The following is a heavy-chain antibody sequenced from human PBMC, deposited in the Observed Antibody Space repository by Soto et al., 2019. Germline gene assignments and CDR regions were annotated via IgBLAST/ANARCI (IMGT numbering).Heavy chain of an antibody. CDR3: ARASWLQQLEY. V-gene: IGHV4-30-4*01. CDR1: GGSISSGDYY. J-gene: IGHJ4*02. CDR2: ISSSGTT. Sequence: QVQLQESGPGLLKPSQTLSLTCTVSGGSISSGDYYWSWIRQPPGKGLEWSVYISSSGTTYYIPSLKSRVTIAADTSQNQFSLRLSSVTAADTAVYVCARASWLQQLEYWGQGILGTVSS. D-gene: IGHD6-13*01.